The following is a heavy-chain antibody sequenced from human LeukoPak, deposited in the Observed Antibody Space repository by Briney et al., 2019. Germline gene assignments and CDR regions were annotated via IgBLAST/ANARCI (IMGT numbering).Heavy chain of an antibody. CDR1: GGSTSSGGYY. Sequence: SETLSLTCTVSGGSTSSGGYYWSWIRQHPGKGLEWIGYIYYGGSTYYNPSLKSRVTISVDTSKNQFSLKLSSVTAADTAVYYCARDYYDSSGYFDYDAFDIWGQGTMVTVSS. CDR3: ARDYYDSSGYFDYDAFDI. D-gene: IGHD3-22*01. CDR2: IYYGGST. J-gene: IGHJ3*02. V-gene: IGHV4-31*03.